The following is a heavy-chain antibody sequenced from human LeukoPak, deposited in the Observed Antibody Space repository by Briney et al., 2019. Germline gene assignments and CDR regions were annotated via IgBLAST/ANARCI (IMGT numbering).Heavy chain of an antibody. J-gene: IGHJ4*02. V-gene: IGHV1-2*02. Sequence: ASVKVSCKASGYTFTGYYMHWVRQAPGQGLEWMGWINPNSGGTNYAQKFQGRVTMTRDTSISTAYMALSRLRSDDTAVYYCARDQQQLVPDYFDYWGQGTLVTVSS. CDR1: GYTFTGYY. D-gene: IGHD6-13*01. CDR2: INPNSGGT. CDR3: ARDQQQLVPDYFDY.